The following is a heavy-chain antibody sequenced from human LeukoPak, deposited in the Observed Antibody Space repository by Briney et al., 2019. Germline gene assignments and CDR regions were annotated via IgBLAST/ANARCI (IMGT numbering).Heavy chain of an antibody. D-gene: IGHD3-3*01. J-gene: IGHJ4*02. CDR2: ISGSGGST. V-gene: IGHV3-23*01. CDR1: GFTFSSYA. CDR3: AKVLIWRGYSPDY. Sequence: GGSLRLSCAASGFTFSSYAMSWVRQAPGKGLEWVSAISGSGGSTYCADSVKGRFTISRDNSKNTLYLQMNSLRAEDTAVYYCAKVLIWRGYSPDYWGQGTLVTVSS.